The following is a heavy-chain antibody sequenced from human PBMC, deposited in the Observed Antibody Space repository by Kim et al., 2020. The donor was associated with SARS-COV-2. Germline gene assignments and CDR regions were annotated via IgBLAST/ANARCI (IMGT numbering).Heavy chain of an antibody. CDR2: INHSGST. V-gene: IGHV4-34*01. Sequence: SETLSLTCAVYGGSFSGYYWNWIRQPPGKGLEWIGGINHSGSTNYNPSLKSRETISVDTSKNQFSLKLSSVTAADTAVYYCAKGYKATVGYWGQGTLVT. D-gene: IGHD4-17*01. CDR3: AKGYKATVGY. J-gene: IGHJ4*02. CDR1: GGSFSGYY.